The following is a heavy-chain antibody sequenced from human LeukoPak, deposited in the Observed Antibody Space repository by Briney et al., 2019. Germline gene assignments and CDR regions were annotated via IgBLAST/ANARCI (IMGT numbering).Heavy chain of an antibody. CDR3: AREQVVTGHGGFDY. CDR1: GYTFTGYY. CDR2: INPNSGGT. J-gene: IGHJ4*02. Sequence: ASVKVSCKASGYTFTGYYMHWVRQAPGQGLEWMGWINPNSGGTNYAQKFQGRVTMTRDTSISTAYMELSRLRSDDTAVYYCAREQVVTGHGGFDYWGQGTLVTVSS. V-gene: IGHV1-2*02. D-gene: IGHD1-14*01.